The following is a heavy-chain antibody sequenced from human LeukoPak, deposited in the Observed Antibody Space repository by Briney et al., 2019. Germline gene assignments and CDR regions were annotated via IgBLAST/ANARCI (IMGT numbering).Heavy chain of an antibody. J-gene: IGHJ4*02. D-gene: IGHD2-2*02. CDR1: GGSISSYY. CDR2: IYTSGST. V-gene: IGHV4-4*09. Sequence: PSETLSLTCTVSGGSISSYYWSWIRQPPGKGLEWIGYIYTSGSTNYNPSLKSRVTISVDTSKNQFSLKLSSVTAADTAVYCCARQYCSSTSCYIRGPSYFDYWGQGTLVTVSS. CDR3: ARQYCSSTSCYIRGPSYFDY.